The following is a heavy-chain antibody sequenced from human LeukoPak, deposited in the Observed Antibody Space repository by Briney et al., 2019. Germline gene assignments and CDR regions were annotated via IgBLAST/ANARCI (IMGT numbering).Heavy chain of an antibody. CDR1: GYTFSSYD. CDR2: MNPISGNT. Sequence: ASVKVSCKASGYTFSSYDINWVRQATGQGLEWMGWMNPISGNTGYAQKFQGRVTMTRDTSTSTVYMELSSLRSEDTAVYYCARERGFGPITNFDYWGQGTLVTVSS. J-gene: IGHJ4*02. CDR3: ARERGFGPITNFDY. V-gene: IGHV1-8*01. D-gene: IGHD3-10*01.